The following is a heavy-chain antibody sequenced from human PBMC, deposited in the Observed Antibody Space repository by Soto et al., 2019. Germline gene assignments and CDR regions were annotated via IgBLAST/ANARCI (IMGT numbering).Heavy chain of an antibody. CDR1: GFTFSSYS. CDR2: ISSSSSYI. V-gene: IGHV3-21*01. Sequence: PGGSLRLSCAASGFTFSSYSMNWVRQAPGKGLEWVSYISSSSSYIYYADSVKGRFTISRDNAKNSLYLQMNSLRAEDTAVYYCASLSRVLRYFDWSNYYGMDVWGQGTTVTVSS. J-gene: IGHJ6*02. CDR3: ASLSRVLRYFDWSNYYGMDV. D-gene: IGHD3-9*01.